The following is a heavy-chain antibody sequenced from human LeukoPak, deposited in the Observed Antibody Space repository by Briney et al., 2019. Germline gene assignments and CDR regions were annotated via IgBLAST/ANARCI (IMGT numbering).Heavy chain of an antibody. Sequence: GGSLRLSCVASGFFFDEYMMSRVRQAPGKGLEWVSGINWNGANTGYADSVKGRFTISRDNAKNSLHLQMSSLRAEDTALYHCARVQYATSRYHNDFDIWGQGTMVTVSS. CDR1: GFFFDEYM. CDR2: INWNGANT. V-gene: IGHV3-20*01. D-gene: IGHD1-26*01. J-gene: IGHJ3*02. CDR3: ARVQYATSRYHNDFDI.